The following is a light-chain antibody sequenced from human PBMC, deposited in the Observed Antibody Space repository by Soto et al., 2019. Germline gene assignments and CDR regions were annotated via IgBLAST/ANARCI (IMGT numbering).Light chain of an antibody. V-gene: IGLV1-44*01. Sequence: QSVLTQPPSASGAPGQRVTFSCSGSGSNIGSNTVNWYQQVPGAAPKLLIYFNDQRPSGVPDRFSGSKSGTSASLTISGLQAEDEADYYCCSFTSSNTHVFGTGTKLTVL. CDR3: CSFTSSNTHV. CDR2: FND. J-gene: IGLJ1*01. CDR1: GSNIGSNT.